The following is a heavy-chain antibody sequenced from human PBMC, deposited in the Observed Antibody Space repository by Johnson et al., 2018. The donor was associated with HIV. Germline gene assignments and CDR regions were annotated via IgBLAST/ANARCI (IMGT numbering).Heavy chain of an antibody. D-gene: IGHD1-26*01. J-gene: IGHJ3*02. CDR1: GFTFSSYA. Sequence: QMQLVESGGGVVQPGRSLRLSCAASGFTFSSYAMHWVRQAPGKGLEWVAVISYDGSNKYYADSVKGRFTISRDNSKNTLYLQMNSLRAEDTAVYYCARQYRNSGSRTGAFDSWGQGTMVTVSS. CDR3: ARQYRNSGSRTGAFDS. CDR2: ISYDGSNK. V-gene: IGHV3-30-3*01.